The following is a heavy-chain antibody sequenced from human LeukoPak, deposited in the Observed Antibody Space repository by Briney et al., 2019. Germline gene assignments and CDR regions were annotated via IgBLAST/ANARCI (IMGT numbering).Heavy chain of an antibody. Sequence: PSETLSLTCTVSGGSISSSSYYWGWIRQPPGKVLEGFESIYYSGNTYYNPSLKSQVTISVDTSKNQFSLKLSSVTAADTAVYYCASLYSSGWSGYYYYMDVWGKGTTVTVSS. CDR3: ASLYSSGWSGYYYYMDV. J-gene: IGHJ6*03. CDR2: IYYSGNT. V-gene: IGHV4-39*01. D-gene: IGHD6-19*01. CDR1: GGSISSSSYY.